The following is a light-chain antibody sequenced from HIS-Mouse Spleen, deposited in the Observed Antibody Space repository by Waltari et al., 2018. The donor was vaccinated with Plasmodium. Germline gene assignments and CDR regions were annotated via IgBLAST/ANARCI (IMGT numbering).Light chain of an antibody. CDR1: SSDVGSYNI. J-gene: IGLJ2*01. CDR3: CSYAGSSTFVV. CDR2: EGS. Sequence: QSALTQPASVSGSPGQSITISCTGTSSDVGSYNIVSWYQQHPGKAPKLMIYEGSKRPSVVSNRVSGSKSGNTSSLTISWLQAEDEADYYCCSYAGSSTFVVFGGGTKLTVL. V-gene: IGLV2-23*03.